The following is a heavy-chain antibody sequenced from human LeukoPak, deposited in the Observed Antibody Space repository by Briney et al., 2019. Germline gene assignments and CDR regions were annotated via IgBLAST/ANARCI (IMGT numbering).Heavy chain of an antibody. CDR2: ISYDGDTE. V-gene: IGHV3-30*03. CDR3: VRTRFGEFYFDY. CDR1: GFTFSSYG. J-gene: IGHJ4*02. Sequence: SGRSLRLSCAASGFTFSSYGMFWVRQAPGKGLEWVALISYDGDTEYYADSVKGRFTISRDNSKNTLYLKMHSLRAEDTAVYYCVRTRFGEFYFDYWGQGTLVTVSS. D-gene: IGHD3-10*01.